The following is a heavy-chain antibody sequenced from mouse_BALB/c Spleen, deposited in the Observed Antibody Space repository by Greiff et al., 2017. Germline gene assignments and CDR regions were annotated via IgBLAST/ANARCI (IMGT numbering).Heavy chain of an antibody. Sequence: EVKLVESGGGLVKPGGSLKLSCAASGFAFSSYDMSWVRQTPEKRLEWVAYISSGGGSTYYPDTVKGRFTISRDNAKNTLYLQMSSLKSEDTAMYYCASQLGLRWYYAMDYWGQGTSVTVSS. CDR2: ISSGGGST. D-gene: IGHD3-1*01. J-gene: IGHJ4*01. CDR1: GFAFSSYD. CDR3: ASQLGLRWYYAMDY. V-gene: IGHV5-12-1*01.